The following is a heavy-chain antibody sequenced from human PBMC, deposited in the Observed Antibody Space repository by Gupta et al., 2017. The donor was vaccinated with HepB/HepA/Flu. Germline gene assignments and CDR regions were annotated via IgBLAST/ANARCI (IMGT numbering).Heavy chain of an antibody. CDR2: ISSSSSYI. J-gene: IGHJ5*02. D-gene: IGHD4-17*01. V-gene: IGHV3-21*01. Sequence: EVQLVESGGGLVKPGGSLRLSCAASGFTFSSYSMNWVRQAPGKGLEWVSSISSSSSYIYYADSVKGRFTISRDNAKNSLYLQMNSLRAEDTAVYYCARDEVTVTTGWFDPWGQGTLVTVSS. CDR3: ARDEVTVTTGWFDP. CDR1: GFTFSSYS.